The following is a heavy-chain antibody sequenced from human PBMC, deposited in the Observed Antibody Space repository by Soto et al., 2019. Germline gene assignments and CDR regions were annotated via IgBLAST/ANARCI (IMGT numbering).Heavy chain of an antibody. V-gene: IGHV5-51*01. D-gene: IGHD3-3*01. CDR1: GYSFTSYW. J-gene: IGHJ6*02. Sequence: GESLKISCKGSGYSFTSYWIGWVRQMPGKGLEWMRIIYPGDSDTRYSPSFQGQVTISADKSISTAYLQWSSLKASDTAMYYCARQRYDFWSGYLYYYYGMDVWGQGTTVTVSS. CDR2: IYPGDSDT. CDR3: ARQRYDFWSGYLYYYYGMDV.